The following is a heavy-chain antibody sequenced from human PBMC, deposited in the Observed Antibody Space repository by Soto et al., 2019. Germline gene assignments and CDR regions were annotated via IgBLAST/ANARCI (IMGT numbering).Heavy chain of an antibody. CDR2: VRRSADTT. V-gene: IGHV3-23*01. J-gene: IGHJ3*02. CDR1: GFTFSNYA. Sequence: EVELLESGGGLVQPGGSLRLSCAASGFTFSNYAMSWVRQAPGKGLEWVSSVRRSADTTYYADSVKGRFTISRDNSKNTLYLQMSGLRVDDTAVYYCAVHPTGDYVGAFDIWGQGTMVTVSS. D-gene: IGHD4-17*01. CDR3: AVHPTGDYVGAFDI.